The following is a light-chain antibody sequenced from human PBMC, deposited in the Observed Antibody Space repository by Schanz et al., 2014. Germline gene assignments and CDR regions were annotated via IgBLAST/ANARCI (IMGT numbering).Light chain of an antibody. J-gene: IGLJ2*01. CDR3: SSYTSSSTLVV. V-gene: IGLV2-14*03. CDR1: SSDVGAYNL. CDR2: DVS. Sequence: QSALTQPRSVSGSPGQSITISCTGTSSDVGAYNLVSWFQQHPGKVPKLVIYDVSNRPSGISNRFSGSKSVNTASLTISGLQAEDEADYYCSSYTSSSTLVVFGGGTKLTVL.